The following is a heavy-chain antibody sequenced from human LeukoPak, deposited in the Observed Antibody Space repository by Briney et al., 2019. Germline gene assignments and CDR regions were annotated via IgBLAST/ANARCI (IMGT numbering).Heavy chain of an antibody. J-gene: IGHJ4*02. CDR3: ARSMFLLTPFDY. V-gene: IGHV4-31*03. D-gene: IGHD3-10*02. CDR1: GGSISSGGYY. Sequence: SQTLSLTCTVSGGSISSGGYYWSWIRQHPGKGLEWTGYIYYSGSTYYNPSLKSRVTISVDTSKNQFSLKLSSVTAADTAVYYCARSMFLLTPFDYWGQGTLVTVSS. CDR2: IYYSGST.